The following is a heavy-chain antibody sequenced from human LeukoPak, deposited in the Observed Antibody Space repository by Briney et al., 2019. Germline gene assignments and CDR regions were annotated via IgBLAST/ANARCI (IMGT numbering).Heavy chain of an antibody. J-gene: IGHJ4*02. D-gene: IGHD5-18*01. CDR2: ISGSGGSA. Sequence: GGSLRLSCVASGFTFNKYVVSWVRQAPGKGLEWVSVISGSGGSAYYADSVKGRFTISRDSSTDTLYLQMNSLGAEDTAVYYCAKGDTAMIRRYYFDTWGQGTLVTVSS. CDR3: AKGDTAMIRRYYFDT. CDR1: GFTFNKYV. V-gene: IGHV3-23*01.